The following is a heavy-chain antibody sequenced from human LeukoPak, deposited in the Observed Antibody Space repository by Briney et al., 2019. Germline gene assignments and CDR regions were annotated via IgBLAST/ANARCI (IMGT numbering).Heavy chain of an antibody. J-gene: IGHJ4*02. Sequence: PGGSLKLSCAASGFTFSSYGMHWVRQAPGKGLEWVAVISYDGSNKYYADSVKGRFTISRDNSKNTLYLQMNSLRAEDTAVYYCARADRLGAALLASFDYWGQGTLVTVSS. V-gene: IGHV3-30*03. CDR3: ARADRLGAALLASFDY. CDR2: ISYDGSNK. D-gene: IGHD3-16*01. CDR1: GFTFSSYG.